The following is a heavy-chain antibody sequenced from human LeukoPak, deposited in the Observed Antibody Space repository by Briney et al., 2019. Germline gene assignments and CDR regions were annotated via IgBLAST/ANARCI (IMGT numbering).Heavy chain of an antibody. Sequence: SVKVSCKASGGTFSSYAISWVRQAPGQGLEWMGRIIPILGIANYAQKFQGRVTITADKSTSTAYMELSSLGPEDTAVYYCARDRAFDIWGQGTMVTVSS. V-gene: IGHV1-69*04. J-gene: IGHJ3*02. CDR3: ARDRAFDI. CDR2: IIPILGIA. CDR1: GGTFSSYA.